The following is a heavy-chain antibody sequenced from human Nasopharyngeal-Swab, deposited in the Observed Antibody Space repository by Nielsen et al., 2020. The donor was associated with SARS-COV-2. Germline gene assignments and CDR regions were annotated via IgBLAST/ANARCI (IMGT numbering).Heavy chain of an antibody. CDR3: ARGLVGDFDL. V-gene: IGHV4-61*02. Sequence: SETLSLTCTVSGGSISSGSYYWSWIRQPAGKGLEWIGRIYTSGSTNYNPSLKSRVTISVGTSKNQFSLKLSSVTAADTAVYYCARGLVGDFDLWGRGTLVTVSS. J-gene: IGHJ2*01. D-gene: IGHD6-6*01. CDR2: IYTSGST. CDR1: GGSISSGSYY.